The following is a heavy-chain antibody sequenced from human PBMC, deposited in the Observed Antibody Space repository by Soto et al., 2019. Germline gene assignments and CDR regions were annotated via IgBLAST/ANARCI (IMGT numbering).Heavy chain of an antibody. V-gene: IGHV1-69*02. Sequence: QVQLVQSGAEVKKPGSSVKVSCKASGGTFSSYISWVRQAPGQGLEWMGRIIPILGIANYAQKFQGRVTITADKSTSTAYMELSSLRSEDTALYYCASLLYYDSSGYPVDYWGQGTLVTVSS. D-gene: IGHD3-22*01. CDR1: GGTFSSY. CDR3: ASLLYYDSSGYPVDY. J-gene: IGHJ4*02. CDR2: IIPILGIA.